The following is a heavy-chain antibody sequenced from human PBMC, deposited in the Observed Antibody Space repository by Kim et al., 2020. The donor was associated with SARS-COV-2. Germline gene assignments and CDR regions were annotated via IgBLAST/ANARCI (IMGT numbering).Heavy chain of an antibody. J-gene: IGHJ6*02. CDR3: ARDLSHVEYFLYYYYGMDV. CDR1: GFTFSSYG. CDR2: IWYDGSNK. V-gene: IGHV3-33*01. Sequence: GGSLRLSCAASGFTFSSYGMHWVRQAPGKGLEWVAVIWYDGSNKYYTDSVKGRFTISRDNSKNTLYLQMNSLRAEDTAVYYCARDLSHVEYFLYYYYGMDVWGQGTTVTVSS. D-gene: IGHD1-1*01.